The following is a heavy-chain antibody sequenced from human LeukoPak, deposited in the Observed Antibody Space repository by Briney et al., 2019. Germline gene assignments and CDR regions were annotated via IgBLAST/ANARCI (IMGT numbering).Heavy chain of an antibody. CDR2: IYYSGSS. Sequence: PSETLSLTCNVSGGSISGYHWSWIRQPPGKGLEWLGYIYYSGSSNYNPSLKSRVTMSADTSKNQFSLKLSSVTAADTAVYYCTRVPRSYYYYYYMDVWGKGTTVTVSS. J-gene: IGHJ6*03. V-gene: IGHV4-59*01. CDR1: GGSISGYH. CDR3: TRVPRSYYYYYYMDV.